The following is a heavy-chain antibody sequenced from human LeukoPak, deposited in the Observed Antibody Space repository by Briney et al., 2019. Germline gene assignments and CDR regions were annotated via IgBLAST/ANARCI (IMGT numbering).Heavy chain of an antibody. J-gene: IGHJ4*02. CDR2: IHTSGTT. CDR1: GASISSYY. Sequence: PSETLSLTCTVSGASISSYYWSWTRQPAGKGLEWIGRIHTSGTTNYNPSLKSRVTMSVDTSKNQFSLNLSSVTAADTAVYYCSGEFKFWGQGTLVTVSS. CDR3: SGEFKF. V-gene: IGHV4-4*07.